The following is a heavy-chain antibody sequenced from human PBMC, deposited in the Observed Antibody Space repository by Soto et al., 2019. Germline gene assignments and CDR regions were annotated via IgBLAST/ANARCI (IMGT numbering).Heavy chain of an antibody. CDR1: GFSLITRGLG. CDR3: AYTYNGYYDDFDF. J-gene: IGHJ4*02. Sequence: ESGPTLVNPTQTLTLTCSFSGFSLITRGLGVGWIRQPPGKALEWLAVIYWDDVERYSPSLKTRLTITKDTSKNQVVLTMTNMDPVDTGTYYFAYTYNGYYDDFDFWGRGALDIVSA. CDR2: IYWDDVE. V-gene: IGHV2-5*02. D-gene: IGHD3-22*01.